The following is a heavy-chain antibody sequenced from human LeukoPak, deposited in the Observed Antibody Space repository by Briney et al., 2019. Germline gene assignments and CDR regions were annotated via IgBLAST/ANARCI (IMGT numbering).Heavy chain of an antibody. D-gene: IGHD2-15*01. CDR2: IWYDGSNK. CDR3: ARDKMKAYCSGSSCYSSPFGY. V-gene: IGHV3-33*08. J-gene: IGHJ4*02. CDR1: GFTFSSYG. Sequence: GGSLRLSCAASGFTFSSYGMHWVRQAPGKGLEWVAVIWYDGSNKYYADSVKGRFTISRDNSKNTLYLQMNSLRAEDTAVYYCARDKMKAYCSGSSCYSSPFGYWGQGTLVTVSS.